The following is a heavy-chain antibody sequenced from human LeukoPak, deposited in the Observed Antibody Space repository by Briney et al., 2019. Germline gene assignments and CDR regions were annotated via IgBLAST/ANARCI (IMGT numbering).Heavy chain of an antibody. CDR1: GFTFSNYN. D-gene: IGHD1-26*01. Sequence: GGSLRLSCAASGFTFSNYNMNWVRQTPGKGLEWVSSITRGSIYTSYADSVKGRFTISRDNAKNSLSLQMNSLRAEDTAVYYCARDPYNGSYGDDYYYYMDVWGKGTTVTVSS. J-gene: IGHJ6*03. CDR2: ITRGSIYT. CDR3: ARDPYNGSYGDDYYYYMDV. V-gene: IGHV3-21*01.